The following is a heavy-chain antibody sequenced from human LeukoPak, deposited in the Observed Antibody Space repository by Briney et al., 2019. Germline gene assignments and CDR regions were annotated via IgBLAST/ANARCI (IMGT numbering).Heavy chain of an antibody. CDR2: ITPTSTSI. V-gene: IGHV3-21*01. CDR1: GIAFRSFT. D-gene: IGHD3-22*01. Sequence: PGGSLRLSCAASGIAFRSFTMNWVRQAPGKGLEWVSSITPTSTSIFYADSVRGRFTISRDNAKNSLYLQMNSLRAEDTAIYYCATVYYDSSAYGDLDSWGQGTLVTVSS. CDR3: ATVYYDSSAYGDLDS. J-gene: IGHJ4*02.